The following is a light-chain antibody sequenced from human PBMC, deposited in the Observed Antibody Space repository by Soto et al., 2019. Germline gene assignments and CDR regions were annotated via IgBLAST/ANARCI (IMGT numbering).Light chain of an antibody. V-gene: IGKV3-15*01. CDR1: QTVGDN. CDR3: QQHNNWPPIT. CDR2: GAS. J-gene: IGKJ5*01. Sequence: ETAMTQSPVTLSLSPGERATLSCRASQTVGDNVAWYRQKPGQPPSLLIYGASTRAPGVPARFSGSGSGTDFILTISSLQSEDFAVYYCQQHNNWPPITFGQGTRLEIK.